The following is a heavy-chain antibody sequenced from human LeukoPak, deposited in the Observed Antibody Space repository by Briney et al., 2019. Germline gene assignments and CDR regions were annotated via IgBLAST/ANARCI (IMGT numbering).Heavy chain of an antibody. CDR1: GGTFSSYA. Sequence: ASVKVSCKASGGTFSSYAISWVRQAPGQGLEWMGRIIPILGIANYAQKFQGRVTITADKSTSTAYMELSSLRSEDTAVYYCARDKGDSGYDRGSAFDIWGQGTMVTVSS. CDR3: ARDKGDSGYDRGSAFDI. CDR2: IIPILGIA. J-gene: IGHJ3*02. D-gene: IGHD5-12*01. V-gene: IGHV1-69*04.